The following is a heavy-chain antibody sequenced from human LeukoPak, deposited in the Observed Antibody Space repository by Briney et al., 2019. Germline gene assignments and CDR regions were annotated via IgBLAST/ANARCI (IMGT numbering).Heavy chain of an antibody. Sequence: SETLSLTCTVSGNSFGDYYWSWIRQPAGKGLEWIGRIYTSGSTTYNPSLKSRVTMSVDTSKSQFSLNLMSVTAADTAVYYCAENNYYDSRGYPFDPWGQGTLVTVSS. D-gene: IGHD3-22*01. CDR1: GNSFGDYY. CDR3: AENNYYDSRGYPFDP. V-gene: IGHV4-4*07. CDR2: IYTSGST. J-gene: IGHJ5*02.